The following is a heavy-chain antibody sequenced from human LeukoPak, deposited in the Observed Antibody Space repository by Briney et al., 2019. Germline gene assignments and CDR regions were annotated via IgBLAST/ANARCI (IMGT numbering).Heavy chain of an antibody. CDR3: ARSPQWLVDNWFDP. V-gene: IGHV3-20*04. CDR2: INWNGGST. J-gene: IGHJ5*02. CDR1: GFTFDDYG. D-gene: IGHD6-19*01. Sequence: GGSLRLSCAASGFTFDDYGMSWVRQAPGKGLEWVSGINWNGGSTGYADSVKGRFTISRDNAKNSLYLQMNSLRAEDTALYYCARSPQWLVDNWFDPWGQGTLVTVSS.